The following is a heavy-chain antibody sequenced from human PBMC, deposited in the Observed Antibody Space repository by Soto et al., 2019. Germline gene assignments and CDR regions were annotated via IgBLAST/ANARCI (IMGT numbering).Heavy chain of an antibody. J-gene: IGHJ6*02. CDR2: IKSKTDGGTT. CDR3: TGSLDFWSAYYGMDV. CDR1: GFTFSNAW. Sequence: GGSLRLSCAASGFTFSNAWMNWVRQAPGKGLEWVGRIKSKTDGGTTDYAAPVKGRFTISRDDSKSTLYLQMNSLKTEDTAVYYCTGSLDFWSAYYGMDVWGQGTTVTVSS. D-gene: IGHD3-3*01. V-gene: IGHV3-15*07.